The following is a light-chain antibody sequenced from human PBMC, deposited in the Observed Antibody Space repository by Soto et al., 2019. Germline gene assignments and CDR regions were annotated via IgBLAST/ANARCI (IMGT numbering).Light chain of an antibody. J-gene: IGKJ5*01. CDR2: DVS. CDR3: QQYNNWPFS. V-gene: IGKV3-15*01. CDR1: QGVTTN. Sequence: EIRMTQSPGTLSVSPGERATLSCMAAQGVTTNFAWYQQKSCQSPRLLIYDVSNRATGVPARFSGSGSETDCTLTISGLRSEDSAVYFCQQYNNWPFSFGQRTRLEI.